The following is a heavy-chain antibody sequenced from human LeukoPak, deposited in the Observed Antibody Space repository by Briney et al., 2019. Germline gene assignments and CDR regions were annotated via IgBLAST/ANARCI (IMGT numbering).Heavy chain of an antibody. CDR3: ARHHRSGWFDY. Sequence: SETLSLTCTVSGGSISSYYWSWIRQPPGKGLEWIGYIYYSGSTNYNPSLKSQVTISVDTSKNQFSLKLSSVTAADTAVYYCARHHRSGWFDYWGQGTLVTVSS. CDR1: GGSISSYY. J-gene: IGHJ4*02. D-gene: IGHD6-19*01. V-gene: IGHV4-59*08. CDR2: IYYSGST.